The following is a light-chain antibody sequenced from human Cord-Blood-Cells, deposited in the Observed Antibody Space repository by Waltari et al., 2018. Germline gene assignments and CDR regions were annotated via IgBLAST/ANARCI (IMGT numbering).Light chain of an antibody. J-gene: IGLJ2*01. V-gene: IGLV3-19*01. Sequence: SSELTQDPAVSVSLGQTVRITCQGDSRRSYYVSWYQQKPGQAPVLVIYGKNNLPSGIPDRFSGSSSGNTASLTITGAQAEDEADYYCNSRDSSGNHVVFCGGTMLTVL. CDR1: SRRSYY. CDR3: NSRDSSGNHVV. CDR2: GKN.